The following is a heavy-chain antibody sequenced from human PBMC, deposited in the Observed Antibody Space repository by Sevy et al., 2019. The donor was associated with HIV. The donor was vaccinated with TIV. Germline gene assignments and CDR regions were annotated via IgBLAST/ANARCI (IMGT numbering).Heavy chain of an antibody. CDR1: GFTFSSYA. D-gene: IGHD2-15*01. V-gene: IGHV3-23*01. J-gene: IGHJ3*02. Sequence: GESLKISCAASGFTFSSYAMSWVRQAPGKGLEWVSAISGSGGSTYYADSVKGRFTISRDNSKNTLYLQMNSLRAEDTAVYYCATVVVVAAGDAFDIWGQGTMVTVSS. CDR2: ISGSGGST. CDR3: ATVVVVAAGDAFDI.